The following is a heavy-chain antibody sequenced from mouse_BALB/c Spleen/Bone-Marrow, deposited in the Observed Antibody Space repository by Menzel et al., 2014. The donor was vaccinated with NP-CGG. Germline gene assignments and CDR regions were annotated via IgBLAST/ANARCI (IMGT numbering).Heavy chain of an antibody. CDR3: ARVFYDKVRFPY. V-gene: IGHV1S81*02. J-gene: IGHJ3*01. CDR1: GHTFTSYW. D-gene: IGHD2-4*01. Sequence: QVQLQQLGAELVKPGASVKLSCKVSGHTFTSYWMHWVKQRPGQGLEWIGEINPSNGRTNYNEKFKSRATLTVDKSSSTAYMQLNSLTSEDSAVYYCARVFYDKVRFPYWGLGTLVIVSA. CDR2: INPSNGRT.